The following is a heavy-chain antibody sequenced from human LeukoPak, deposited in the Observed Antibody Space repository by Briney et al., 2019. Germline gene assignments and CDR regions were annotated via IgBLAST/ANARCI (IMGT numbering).Heavy chain of an antibody. CDR1: GFTFGDFA. J-gene: IGHJ4*02. Sequence: GSLGLSCATSGFTFGDFAMSWFRQAPGKGLEWVGFIRSKAYGGTAEYAASVRGRFTISRDDSKSIAYLQVNSLKTEDTAVYYCSRDPYGSGKYNHFDYWGQGTLVTVSS. CDR2: IRSKAYGGTA. D-gene: IGHD3-10*01. V-gene: IGHV3-49*03. CDR3: SRDPYGSGKYNHFDY.